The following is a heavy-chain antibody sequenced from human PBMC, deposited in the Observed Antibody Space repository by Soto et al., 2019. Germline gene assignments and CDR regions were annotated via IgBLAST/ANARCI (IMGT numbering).Heavy chain of an antibody. V-gene: IGHV1-69*13. J-gene: IGHJ6*02. CDR3: ARDPSYYYDSSGYPPDYYGMDV. CDR2: IIPIFGTA. Sequence: GASVKVSCKASGGTFSSYAISWVRQAPGQGLEWMGGIIPIFGTANYAQKFQGRVTITADESTSTAYMELSSLRSEGTAVYYCARDPSYYYDSSGYPPDYYGMDVWGQGTXVTVSS. D-gene: IGHD3-22*01. CDR1: GGTFSSYA.